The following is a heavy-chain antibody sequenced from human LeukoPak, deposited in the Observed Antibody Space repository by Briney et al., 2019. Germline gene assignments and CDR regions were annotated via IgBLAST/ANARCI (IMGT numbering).Heavy chain of an antibody. D-gene: IGHD3-10*01. J-gene: IGHJ4*02. CDR2: INQDGTER. CDR3: VKVAKYYYGSETYYFFEH. CDR1: GFTFTTYW. Sequence: PGGPLRLSCAASGFTFTTYWTSWIRQLPGKGLEWVANINQDGTERYYVDSVKGRFTISRDNAKNSLDLQMNSLRVEDTGIYYCVKVAKYYYGSETYYFFEHWGQGTPVTASS. V-gene: IGHV3-7*01.